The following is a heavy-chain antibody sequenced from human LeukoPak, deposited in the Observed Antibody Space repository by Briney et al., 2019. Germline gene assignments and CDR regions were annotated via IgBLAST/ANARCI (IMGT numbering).Heavy chain of an antibody. CDR2: IKQDGSGK. Sequence: GGSLRLSCAASGFTFSSYWMSWVRQAPGKGLEWVANIKQDGSGKYYVDSVKGRFTISRDNAKNSLYLQMNSLRAEDTAVYYCASTLNYYDSSGYLFDYWGQGTLVTVSS. D-gene: IGHD3-22*01. V-gene: IGHV3-7*01. J-gene: IGHJ4*02. CDR1: GFTFSSYW. CDR3: ASTLNYYDSSGYLFDY.